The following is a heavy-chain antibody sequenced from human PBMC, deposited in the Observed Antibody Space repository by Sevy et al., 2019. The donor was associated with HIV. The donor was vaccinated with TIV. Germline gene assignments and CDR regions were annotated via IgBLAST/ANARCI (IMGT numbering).Heavy chain of an antibody. V-gene: IGHV3-30-3*01. CDR3: ATLEMATSDFDY. J-gene: IGHJ4*02. CDR1: GFTFSSYA. CDR2: ISYDGSNK. Sequence: GGSLRLSCAASGFTFSSYAMHWVRQAPGKGLEWVAVISYDGSNKYYAYSVKGRFTISRNNSKNTLYLQMNSLRAEDTAVYYCATLEMATSDFDYWGQGTLVTVSS. D-gene: IGHD5-12*01.